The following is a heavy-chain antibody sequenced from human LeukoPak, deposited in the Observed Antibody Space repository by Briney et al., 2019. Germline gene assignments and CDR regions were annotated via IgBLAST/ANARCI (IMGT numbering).Heavy chain of an antibody. V-gene: IGHV3-21*01. D-gene: IGHD3-9*01. CDR1: GFTFSSYS. Sequence: PGGSLRLSCAASGFTFSSYSMTWVRQAPGKGLEWVSSISSSSSYIYYADSVKGRFTISRDNAKNSLYLQMNSLRAEDTAVYYCARDQRGRYFDWRWFDPWGQGTLVTVSS. J-gene: IGHJ5*02. CDR2: ISSSSSYI. CDR3: ARDQRGRYFDWRWFDP.